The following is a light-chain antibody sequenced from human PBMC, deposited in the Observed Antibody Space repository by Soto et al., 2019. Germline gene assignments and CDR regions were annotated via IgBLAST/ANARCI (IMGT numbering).Light chain of an antibody. CDR1: QGIGNA. CDR3: QQSYITPVT. CDR2: GAS. V-gene: IGKV1-6*01. J-gene: IGKJ1*01. Sequence: ALPIIPSPSPLSASVGGKVTNSCGASQGIGNALGWYQQKPGKPPKVLIYGASNLQSGVPPRFSGSGSGTDFTLAISSLQPEDSATYYCQQSYITPVTFGQGTKVDI.